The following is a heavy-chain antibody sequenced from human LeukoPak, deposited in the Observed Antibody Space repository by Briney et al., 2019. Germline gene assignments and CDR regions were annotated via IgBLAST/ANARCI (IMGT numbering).Heavy chain of an antibody. V-gene: IGHV4-59*12. Sequence: ETLSLTCTVSGDSISSYYWSWIRQPPGKGLEWIGYIYYSGSTYYNPSLKSRVTISVDTSKNRFSLKLSSVTAADTAVYYCARDREATAGYIDYWGQGTLVTVSS. CDR2: IYYSGST. CDR3: ARDREATAGYIDY. J-gene: IGHJ4*02. D-gene: IGHD6-13*01. CDR1: GDSISSYY.